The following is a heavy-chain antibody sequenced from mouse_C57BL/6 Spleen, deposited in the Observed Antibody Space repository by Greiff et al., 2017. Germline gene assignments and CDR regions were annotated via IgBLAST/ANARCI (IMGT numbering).Heavy chain of an antibody. Sequence: VKLMESGPELVKPGASVKISCKASGYAFSSSWMNWVKQRPGKGLEWIGRIYPGDGDTNYNGKFKGKATLTADKSSSTAYMQLSSLTSEDSAVYFCASSYDYGFAYWGQGTLVTVSA. CDR3: ASSYDYGFAY. J-gene: IGHJ3*01. CDR1: GYAFSSSW. CDR2: IYPGDGDT. D-gene: IGHD2-4*01. V-gene: IGHV1-82*01.